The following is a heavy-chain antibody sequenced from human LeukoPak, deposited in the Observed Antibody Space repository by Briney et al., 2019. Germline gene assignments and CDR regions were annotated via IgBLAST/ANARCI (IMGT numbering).Heavy chain of an antibody. CDR2: ISSSSSYI. CDR3: ARVPDFWSGYYVDH. CDR1: GFTFSSYS. J-gene: IGHJ4*02. V-gene: IGHV3-21*01. Sequence: TGGSLRLSCAASGFTFSSYSMNWVRQAPGKGLEWVSSISSSSSYIYYADSVKGRFTISRDNARNSLYLQMNSLRAEGTAVYYCARVPDFWSGYYVDHWGQGTLVTVSS. D-gene: IGHD3-3*01.